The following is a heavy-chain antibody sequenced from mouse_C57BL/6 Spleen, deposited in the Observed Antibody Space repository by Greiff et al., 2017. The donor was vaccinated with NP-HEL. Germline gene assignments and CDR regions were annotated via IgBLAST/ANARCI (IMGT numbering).Heavy chain of an antibody. CDR1: GFTFSDYY. CDR2: INYDGSST. J-gene: IGHJ3*01. V-gene: IGHV5-16*01. CDR3: ASGYDPAWFAY. Sequence: EVKLVESEGGLVQPGSSMKLSCTASGFTFSDYYMAWVRQVPEKGLEWVANINYDGSSTYYLDSLKSRFIISRDNAKNILYLQMSSLKSEDTATYYCASGYDPAWFAYWGQGTLVTVSA. D-gene: IGHD1-2*01.